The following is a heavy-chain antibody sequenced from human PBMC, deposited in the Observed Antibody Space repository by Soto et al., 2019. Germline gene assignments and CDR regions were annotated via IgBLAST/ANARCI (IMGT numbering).Heavy chain of an antibody. J-gene: IGHJ6*03. CDR3: ARRLKGYCSSTSCPYYYYYMDV. Sequence: SETLSLTYTVSGGSISSYYWSWIRQPPGKGLEWIGYIYYSGSTNYNPSLKSRVAISVDTSKNQFSLKLSSVTAADTAVYYCARRLKGYCSSTSCPYYYYYMDVWGKGTTVTVSS. D-gene: IGHD2-2*01. CDR2: IYYSGST. CDR1: GGSISSYY. V-gene: IGHV4-59*08.